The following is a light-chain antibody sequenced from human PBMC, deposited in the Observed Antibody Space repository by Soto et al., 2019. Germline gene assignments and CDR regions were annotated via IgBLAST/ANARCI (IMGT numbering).Light chain of an antibody. Sequence: DIKVTQSPSTLSASFGDSVTFTCRASQSIRSWLAWYQQKPGKAPKLLLSDASTLQSGVPSRFSGSGSGTDFTLTISRLHPDDFATYYCQQYNTYPWTFGQGTKVEIK. CDR2: DAS. J-gene: IGKJ1*01. CDR1: QSIRSW. V-gene: IGKV1-5*01. CDR3: QQYNTYPWT.